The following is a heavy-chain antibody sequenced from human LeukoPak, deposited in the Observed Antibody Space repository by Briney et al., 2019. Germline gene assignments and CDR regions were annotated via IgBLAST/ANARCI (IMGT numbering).Heavy chain of an antibody. CDR2: ISYDGSNK. J-gene: IGHJ4*02. Sequence: GSLRLSCAASGFTFSGFVFHWVRQAPGKGLEWVAVISYDGSNKYYADSVKGRFTISRDNSKNTLYLQMNSLRAEDTAVYYCAPTPYGDYGAYFDYWGQGTLVTVSS. CDR3: APTPYGDYGAYFDY. V-gene: IGHV3-30*03. D-gene: IGHD4-17*01. CDR1: GFTFSGFV.